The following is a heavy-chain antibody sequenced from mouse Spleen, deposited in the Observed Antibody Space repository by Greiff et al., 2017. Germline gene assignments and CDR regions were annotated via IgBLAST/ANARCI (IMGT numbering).Heavy chain of an antibody. V-gene: IGHV1-42*01. D-gene: IGHD4-1*01. CDR2: INPSTGGT. CDR3: ARRGTGRNFDY. J-gene: IGHJ2*01. CDR1: GYSFTGYY. Sequence: VQLKQSGPELVKPGASVKISCKASGYSFTGYYMNWVKQSPEKSLEWIGEINPSTGGTTYNQRFKAEATLTVDKSSSTAYMQLKSLTSEDSTVYYCARRGTGRNFDYWGQGTTLTVSS.